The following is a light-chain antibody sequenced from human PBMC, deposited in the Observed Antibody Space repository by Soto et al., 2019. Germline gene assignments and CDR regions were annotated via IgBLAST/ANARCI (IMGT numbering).Light chain of an antibody. CDR2: VAS. CDR1: LSVSSN. V-gene: IGKV3D-15*01. Sequence: DIVMTQSPASLSASLGERASISCRASLSVSSNLDWYQQKPGQAPRLLIYVASTRATGVPDRFSGSGSGTDFTLTISSLQAEDVAIYYCQQYYSTPFTFGGGTKVDIK. CDR3: QQYYSTPFT. J-gene: IGKJ4*01.